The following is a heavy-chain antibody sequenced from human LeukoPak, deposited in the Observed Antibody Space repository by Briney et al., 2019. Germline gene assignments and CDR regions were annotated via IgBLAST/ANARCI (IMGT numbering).Heavy chain of an antibody. CDR2: ITTSGSSI. Sequence: GGSLRLSCAASGFTFSSYAMSWVRQAPGKGLEWVSTITTSGSSIYSADSVKGRFTISRDNSKNTLYLQMNSMRGEDTALYYCAKPHVEMGTFHRLDDWGQGTLVTVSS. V-gene: IGHV3-23*01. D-gene: IGHD5-24*01. CDR1: GFTFSSYA. CDR3: AKPHVEMGTFHRLDD. J-gene: IGHJ4*02.